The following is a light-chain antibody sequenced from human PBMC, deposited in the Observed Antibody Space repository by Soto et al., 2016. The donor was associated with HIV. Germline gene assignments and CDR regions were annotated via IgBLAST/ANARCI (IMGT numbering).Light chain of an antibody. CDR2: KAS. Sequence: ITCRASQSISSWLAWYQQKPGKAPKVLIYKASSLESGVPSRFSGSGSGTEFTLTITSLQPEDFATYYCQQSYSTPWTFGLGTRVELK. J-gene: IGKJ1*01. CDR3: QQSYSTPWT. V-gene: IGKV1-5*03. CDR1: QSISSW.